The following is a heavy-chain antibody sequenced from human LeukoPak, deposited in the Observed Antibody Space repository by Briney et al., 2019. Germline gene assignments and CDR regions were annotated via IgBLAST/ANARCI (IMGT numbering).Heavy chain of an antibody. CDR1: GFTFSSYG. V-gene: IGHV3-30*18. CDR2: ISYDGSNK. D-gene: IGHD1-26*01. J-gene: IGHJ4*02. CDR3: AKGPLVGAPFDY. Sequence: GGSLRLSCAPSGFTFSSYGMLWVRQAPGKGLEGVGVISYDGSNKFYADSVKGRFTITRDNSKNTLYLQMNSLRAEDTAVYYCAKGPLVGAPFDYWGQGTLVTVSS.